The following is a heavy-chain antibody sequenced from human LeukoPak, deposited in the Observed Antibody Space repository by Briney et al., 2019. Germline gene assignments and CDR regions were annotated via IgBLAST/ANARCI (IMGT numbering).Heavy chain of an antibody. CDR1: GYSISSGYY. V-gene: IGHV4-38-2*02. J-gene: IGHJ4*02. CDR2: IYHSGST. CDR3: ARDKGTSYLSSFDY. Sequence: TSETLSLTCTVSGYSISSGYYWGWIRQPPGKGLEWIGSIYHSGSTYYNPSLRSRVTISVDTSKNQFSLRLSSVTAADTAVYYCARDKGTSYLSSFDYWGQGTLVTVSS. D-gene: IGHD6-6*01.